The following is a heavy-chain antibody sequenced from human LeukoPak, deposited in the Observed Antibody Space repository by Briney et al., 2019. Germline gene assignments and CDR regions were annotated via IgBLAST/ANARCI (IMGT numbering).Heavy chain of an antibody. V-gene: IGHV4-4*07. J-gene: IGHJ4*02. Sequence: SETLSLTCTVSGGSISSYYWSWIRQPAGKRLEWIGHIYTSGSTNYNPSLKSRVTMSVDTSKNQFSLKLSSVTAADTAVYYCARDGVYCSNGICYQKYYFDYWGQGTLVTVSS. CDR1: GGSISSYY. D-gene: IGHD2-8*01. CDR3: ARDGVYCSNGICYQKYYFDY. CDR2: IYTSGST.